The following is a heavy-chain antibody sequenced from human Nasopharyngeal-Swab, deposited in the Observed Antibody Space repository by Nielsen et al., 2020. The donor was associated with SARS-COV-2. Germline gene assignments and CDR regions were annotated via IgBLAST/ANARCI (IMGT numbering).Heavy chain of an antibody. V-gene: IGHV4-34*01. CDR2: INHSGST. D-gene: IGHD5-12*01. CDR1: GGSFSGYY. Sequence: SETLSLTCAVYGGSFSGYYWSWIRQPPGKGLEWIGEINHSGSTNYNPSLKSRVTISVDTSKNQFSLKLSSVTAADTAVYYCAREAWLRFGYYYGMDAWGQGTTVTVSS. J-gene: IGHJ6*02. CDR3: AREAWLRFGYYYGMDA.